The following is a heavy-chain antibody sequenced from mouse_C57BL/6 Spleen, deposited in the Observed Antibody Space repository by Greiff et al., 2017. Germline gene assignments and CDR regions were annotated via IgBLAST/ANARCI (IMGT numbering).Heavy chain of an antibody. Sequence: VKLQESGPGLVQPSQSLSITCTVSGFSLTSYGVRWVRQSPGKGLEWLGVIWRGGSTDSTAAFMSRLSITKDNSKSQVFFKMNRLQADDTAIYSSAKKSEGAWFADWGKGTLVTVSA. J-gene: IGHJ3*01. CDR2: IWRGGST. CDR1: GFSLTSYG. CDR3: AKKSEGAWFAD. V-gene: IGHV2-5*01.